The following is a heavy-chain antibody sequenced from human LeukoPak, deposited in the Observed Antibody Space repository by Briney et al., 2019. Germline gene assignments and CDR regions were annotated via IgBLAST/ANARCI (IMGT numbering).Heavy chain of an antibody. V-gene: IGHV3-73*01. J-gene: IGHJ4*02. D-gene: IGHD3-10*01. Sequence: PGGSLRLSCAVSGFTFSDSAMHWVRQASGKGLEWVGRIRSKANNYATSYGASVKGRFTISRDDSKNTAYLQMNSLRAEDTAVYYCAMGFEIWFGELFPFDYWGQGTLVTVSS. CDR2: IRSKANNYAT. CDR3: AMGFEIWFGELFPFDY. CDR1: GFTFSDSA.